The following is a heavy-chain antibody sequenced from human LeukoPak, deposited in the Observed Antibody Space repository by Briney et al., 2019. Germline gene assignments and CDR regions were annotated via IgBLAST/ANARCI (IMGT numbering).Heavy chain of an antibody. CDR3: ARASAGVVISRLYYYGMDV. CDR1: GYTFSSYD. V-gene: IGHV1-8*01. Sequence: ASVKVSCKASGYTFSSYDINWVRQATGQGLEWMGWMNPNSGNTGYAQKFQGRVTMTRNTSINTAYMDLSSLRSEDTAVYYCARASAGVVISRLYYYGMDVWGQGTTVTVSS. J-gene: IGHJ6*02. CDR2: MNPNSGNT. D-gene: IGHD3-3*01.